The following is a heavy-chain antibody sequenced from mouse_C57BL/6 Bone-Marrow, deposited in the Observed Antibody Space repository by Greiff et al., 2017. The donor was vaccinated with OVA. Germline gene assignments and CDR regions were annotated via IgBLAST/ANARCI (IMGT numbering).Heavy chain of an antibody. D-gene: IGHD2-5*01. CDR3: ARERGTYYSNYVLDY. CDR1: GYTFTSYW. J-gene: IGHJ2*01. Sequence: VQLQQPGAELVMPGASVKLSCKASGYTFTSYWMHWVKQRPGQGLEWIGEIDPSDSYTNYNQKFKGKSTWTVDKSSSTAYMQLSSLTSEDSAVYYCARERGTYYSNYVLDYWGQGTTLTVSS. CDR2: IDPSDSYT. V-gene: IGHV1-69*01.